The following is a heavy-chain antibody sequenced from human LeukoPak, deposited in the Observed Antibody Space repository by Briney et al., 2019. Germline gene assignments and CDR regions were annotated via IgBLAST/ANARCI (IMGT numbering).Heavy chain of an antibody. CDR3: ARDLYGDYGFDI. V-gene: IGHV3-21*01. Sequence: GGSLRRSCAASGFTFSTYNMNWVRQAPGKGLEWVSSITGSSTYIYYADSVKGRFTISRDNAKNSLSLQMDSLRAEDTAVYYCARDLYGDYGFDIWGQGTMVTVSS. D-gene: IGHD4-17*01. J-gene: IGHJ3*02. CDR1: GFTFSTYN. CDR2: ITGSSTYI.